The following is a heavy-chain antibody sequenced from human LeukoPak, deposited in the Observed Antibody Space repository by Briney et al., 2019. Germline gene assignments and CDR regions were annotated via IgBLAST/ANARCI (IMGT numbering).Heavy chain of an antibody. CDR1: GYTFTDYY. CDR2: INPTSGGT. V-gene: IGHV1-2*02. Sequence: GASVKVSCKASGYTFTDYYIHWLRQAPGHGLEWMGWINPTSGGTNYAQKFRGRVTMTRDTSISTAYMELSRLTSDDTAVYYCARDFRDYFFYYWGQGTLVTVSS. CDR3: ARDFRDYFFYY. J-gene: IGHJ4*02.